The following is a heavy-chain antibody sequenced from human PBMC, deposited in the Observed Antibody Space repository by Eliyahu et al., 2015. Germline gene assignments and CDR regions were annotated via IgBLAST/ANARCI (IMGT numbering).Heavy chain of an antibody. V-gene: IGHV4-59*01. Sequence: QVELQQSGPGVVKASETLSLTCTVFGGSIDNYYWSWIRQAPGKGLEWIGNIHYTGTTKYNPPLKSRVTISVDRSKNQFSLKLTSATAADTAVYYCARDRYNMVHEVITGRWFDPWGQGTRVTVSS. CDR1: GGSIDNYY. CDR2: IHYTGTT. D-gene: IGHD1-20*01. J-gene: IGHJ5*02. CDR3: ARDRYNMVHEVITGRWFDP.